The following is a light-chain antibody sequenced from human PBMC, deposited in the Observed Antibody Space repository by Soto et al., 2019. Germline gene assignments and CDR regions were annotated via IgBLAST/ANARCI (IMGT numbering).Light chain of an antibody. CDR3: QQYHTYWT. CDR2: KAS. CDR1: QSLSSW. J-gene: IGKJ1*01. Sequence: DIQMTQSPSTLSASVGDRVTITCRASQSLSSWLAWYQQKPGKAPKLLIYKASSLQSGVPSRFSGSGSETEFTLTISSLQPDDFATYYYQQYHTYWTFGQGTKVEIK. V-gene: IGKV1-5*03.